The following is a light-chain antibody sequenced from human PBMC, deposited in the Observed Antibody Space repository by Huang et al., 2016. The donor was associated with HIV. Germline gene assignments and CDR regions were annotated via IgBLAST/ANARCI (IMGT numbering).Light chain of an antibody. Sequence: EIVMTQSPATLSVSPGATATLSCRASQSVGSDLAWYQHKSGQAPRLLIYGAFIRATGIPARFGGSGSGTEFTLTISSLQSEDIAVYYCQHYNDWPPWTFGQGTKVEIK. CDR1: QSVGSD. J-gene: IGKJ1*01. V-gene: IGKV3-15*01. CDR2: GAF. CDR3: QHYNDWPPWT.